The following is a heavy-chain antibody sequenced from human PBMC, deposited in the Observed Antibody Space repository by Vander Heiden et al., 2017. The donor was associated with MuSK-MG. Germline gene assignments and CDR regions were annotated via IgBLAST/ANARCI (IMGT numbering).Heavy chain of an antibody. V-gene: IGHV3-23*01. J-gene: IGHJ4*02. CDR2: ISGGGGNT. Sequence: VQLLASGGGLVQPGGSLRLSCTASGFTFSSSAMSWVRQAPGKGLEWVSGISGGGGNTYYADAVKGRFTISRDNSKNTLYLRMNSLRAEDTAVYYCSPSSLFDYWGQGTPVTVSS. CDR3: SPSSLFDY. CDR1: GFTFSSSA.